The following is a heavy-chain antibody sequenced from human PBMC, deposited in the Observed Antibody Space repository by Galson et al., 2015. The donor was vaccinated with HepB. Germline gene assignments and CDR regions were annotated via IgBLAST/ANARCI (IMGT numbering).Heavy chain of an antibody. CDR2: ISGSGGST. CDR1: GFTFSSYA. CDR3: ATNTWIQLWAIFDY. V-gene: IGHV3-23*01. Sequence: SLRLSCAASGFTFSSYAMSWVRQAPGKGLEWVSAISGSGGSTYYADSVKGRFIISRDNSKNTLYLQMNSLRAEDTAVYYCATNTWIQLWAIFDYWGQGTLVTVSS. J-gene: IGHJ4*02. D-gene: IGHD5-18*01.